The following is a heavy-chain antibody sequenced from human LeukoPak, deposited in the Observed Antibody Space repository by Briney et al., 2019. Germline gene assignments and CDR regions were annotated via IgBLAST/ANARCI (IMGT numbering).Heavy chain of an antibody. CDR1: GYTFTGYF. D-gene: IGHD4-23*01. V-gene: IGHV1-2*02. J-gene: IGHJ4*02. CDR2: INPNSGGT. CDR3: AISDYGGKSPPLDY. Sequence: ASVKVSCKTSGYTFTGYFIHWVRQAPGQGLEWMGWINPNSGGTNYAQKFQGRVTMTRDTSISTAYMELSRLRSDDTAVYYCAISDYGGKSPPLDYWGQGTLVTVSS.